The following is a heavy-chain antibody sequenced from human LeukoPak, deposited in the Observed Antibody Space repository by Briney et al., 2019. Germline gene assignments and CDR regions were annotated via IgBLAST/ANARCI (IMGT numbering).Heavy chain of an antibody. CDR3: TTVEGATLYYYYGMDV. D-gene: IGHD1-26*01. CDR2: IKSKTDGATT. Sequence: GGSLRLSCAASGFTFSNAWMSWVRQAPGKGLEWVGHIKSKTDGATTDYAAPVKGRFTISRDDSQNTLYLQMNSLKTEDTAVHYCTTVEGATLYYYYGMDVWGQGTTVTVSS. V-gene: IGHV3-15*01. J-gene: IGHJ6*02. CDR1: GFTFSNAW.